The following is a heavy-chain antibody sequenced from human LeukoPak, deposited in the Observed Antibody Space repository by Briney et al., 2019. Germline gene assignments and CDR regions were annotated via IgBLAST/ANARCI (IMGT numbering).Heavy chain of an antibody. V-gene: IGHV3-23*01. Sequence: GGSLRLSCAASGFTVSSNYMTWVRQAPGKGLEWVSAISGSDDGTYYADSVKGRSTISRDNSRNTLYLQMNTLRAEDTAVYFCAKSPVSSCRGSFCYPFDYWGQGNLVTVSS. D-gene: IGHD2-15*01. CDR2: ISGSDDGT. J-gene: IGHJ4*02. CDR1: GFTVSSNY. CDR3: AKSPVSSCRGSFCYPFDY.